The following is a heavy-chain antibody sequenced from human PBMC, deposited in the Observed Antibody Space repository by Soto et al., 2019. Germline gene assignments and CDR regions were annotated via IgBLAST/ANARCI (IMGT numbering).Heavy chain of an antibody. V-gene: IGHV3-30*04. CDR2: ISFDGKSE. CDR3: VRTSRYRSSWYAWWGDFDY. J-gene: IGHJ4*02. CDR1: GFSFSNYA. Sequence: QLVESGGGVVQPGKSLRLSCAASGFSFSNYAMHWVRQAPGKGLEWVAAISFDGKSEYSAVSGTGRFTISRDNSENTVDLQMNSLGLEDTAVYFCVRTSRYRSSWYAWWGDFDYWGPGILVTVSP. D-gene: IGHD6-13*01.